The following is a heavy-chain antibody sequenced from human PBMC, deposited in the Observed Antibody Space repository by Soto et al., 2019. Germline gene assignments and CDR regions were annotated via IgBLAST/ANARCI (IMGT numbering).Heavy chain of an antibody. V-gene: IGHV1-69*04. J-gene: IGHJ6*03. D-gene: IGHD6-19*01. CDR1: GGTFSSYA. CDR2: IIPILGIG. CDR3: ARNPRAVAAMHMDV. Sequence: QVQLVQSGAEVKKPGSSVKVSCKASGGTFSSYAFNWVRQAPGQGLEWMGRIIPILGIGDYAQRFQGRVTITADKSTITVYMELSSLRSEDTAVYYCARNPRAVAAMHMDVWGKGTMVTVSS.